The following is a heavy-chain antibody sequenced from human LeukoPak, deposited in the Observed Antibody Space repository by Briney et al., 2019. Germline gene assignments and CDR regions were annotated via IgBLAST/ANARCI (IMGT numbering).Heavy chain of an antibody. CDR2: INHSGNT. CDR3: AKTYDYVWGSYRSNWFDR. CDR1: GGSFSGYY. Sequence: PSETLSLTCAVSGGSFSGYYWSWLRQPPGKGVEWIGEINHSGNTNYNPSLKSRVTISVDTSKNQFSLKLSSVTAADTAVYYCAKTYDYVWGSYRSNWFDRWGQGTLVTVSS. V-gene: IGHV4-34*01. D-gene: IGHD3-16*02. J-gene: IGHJ5*02.